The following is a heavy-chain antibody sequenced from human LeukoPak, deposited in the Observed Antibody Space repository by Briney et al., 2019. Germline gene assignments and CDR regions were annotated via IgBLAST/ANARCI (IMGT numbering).Heavy chain of an antibody. J-gene: IGHJ4*02. D-gene: IGHD4/OR15-4a*01. CDR3: STSLNLPAY. Sequence: GGSLRLSCEASGITLRTYWMHWVRQAPGKGLEWVSCINPDGSDIRYADPVKGRFSISRDNARNMVSLQMNSLTVEDTAMYFCSTSLNLPAYWGQGTLVIVSS. V-gene: IGHV3-74*01. CDR1: GITLRTYW. CDR2: INPDGSDI.